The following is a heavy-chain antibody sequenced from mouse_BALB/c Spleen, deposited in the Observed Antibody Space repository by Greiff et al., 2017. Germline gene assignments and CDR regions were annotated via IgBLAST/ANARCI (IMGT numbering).Heavy chain of an antibody. J-gene: IGHJ3*01. CDR2: IYPGNSDT. CDR3: TRSGITTAWFAY. Sequence: VQLQQSGTVLARPGASVKMSCKASGYSFTSYWMHWVKQRPGQGLEWIGAIYPGNSDTSYNQKFKGKAKLTAVTSASTAYMELSSLTNEDSAVYYCTRSGITTAWFAYWGQGTLVTVSA. V-gene: IGHV1-5*01. CDR1: GYSFTSYW. D-gene: IGHD2-4*01.